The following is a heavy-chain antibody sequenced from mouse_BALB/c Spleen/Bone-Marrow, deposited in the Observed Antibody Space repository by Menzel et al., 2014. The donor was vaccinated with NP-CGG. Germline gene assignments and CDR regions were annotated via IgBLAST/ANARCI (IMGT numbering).Heavy chain of an antibody. CDR3: THDYDYYAMNC. Sequence: EVQLPQSGTVLARPGASVKMSCKASGYTFTSYWMHWVKQRPGQGLEWIGAIYPGNSDTSYNQKFKGKAKLTAVTSTSTAYMELSSLANEDSAVYYCTHDYDYYAMNCWGQGTSVTVSS. D-gene: IGHD2-4*01. CDR2: IYPGNSDT. J-gene: IGHJ4*01. V-gene: IGHV1-5*01. CDR1: GYTFTSYW.